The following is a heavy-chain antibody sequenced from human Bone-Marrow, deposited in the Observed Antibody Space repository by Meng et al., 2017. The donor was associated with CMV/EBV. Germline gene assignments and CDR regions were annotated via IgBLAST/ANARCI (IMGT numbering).Heavy chain of an antibody. CDR2: IYYSGST. CDR1: GGSISSGGYY. CDR3: ARGGHYDILTGYPDY. D-gene: IGHD3-9*01. J-gene: IGHJ4*02. V-gene: IGHV4-31*01. Sequence: SGGSISSGGYYWSWIRQHPGKGLEWIGYIYYSGSTYYNPSLKSQVTISVDTSKNQFSLKLSSVTAADTAVYYCARGGHYDILTGYPDYWGQGTLVTVSS.